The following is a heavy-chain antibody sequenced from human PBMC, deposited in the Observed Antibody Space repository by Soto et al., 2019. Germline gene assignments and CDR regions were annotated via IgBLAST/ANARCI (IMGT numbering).Heavy chain of an antibody. CDR1: GGSISVYY. CDR3: ARGGWYNDF. V-gene: IGHV4-59*01. D-gene: IGHD6-19*01. Sequence: SETLSLTCTVSGGSISVYYWSWIRQPPGKGLEWIGYIYYSGSTSYNPSLKSRVTMSVDTSKNQFSLKLTSVSAADTAVYYCARGGWYNDFWGQGSLVTVSS. J-gene: IGHJ4*02. CDR2: IYYSGST.